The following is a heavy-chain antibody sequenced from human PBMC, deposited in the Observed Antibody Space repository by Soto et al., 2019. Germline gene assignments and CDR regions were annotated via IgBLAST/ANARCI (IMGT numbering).Heavy chain of an antibody. CDR3: ARVYGSGSYYPVDWYFDL. V-gene: IGHV3-64*01. J-gene: IGHJ2*01. CDR1: GFTFSRYA. CDR2: ISSNGGST. D-gene: IGHD3-10*01. Sequence: EVQLVASGGGLVQPGGSLRLSCAASGFTFSRYAMHWVRQAPGKGLEYVSVISSNGGSTYYANSVKGRFTIARDNSKNTLYLQMGSLRAEDMAVYYCARVYGSGSYYPVDWYFDLWGRGTLVTVSS.